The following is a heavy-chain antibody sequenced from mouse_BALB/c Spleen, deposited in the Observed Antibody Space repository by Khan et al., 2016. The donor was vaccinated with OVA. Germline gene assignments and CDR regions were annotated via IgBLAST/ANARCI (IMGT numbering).Heavy chain of an antibody. CDR3: ARSLVDYYAMDY. D-gene: IGHD2-2*01. CDR1: GFTFSSFA. CDR2: ISTGGHYT. J-gene: IGHJ4*01. Sequence: EVQLLESGGGVVKPGGSLKLSCSASGFTFSSFAMSWVRQTPEKRLEWVATISTGGHYTFYPDSVKGRFTISRDNARNTLYLHMSSLRSEDTAMYYCARSLVDYYAMDYWGQGTSVAVSS. V-gene: IGHV5-9-3*01.